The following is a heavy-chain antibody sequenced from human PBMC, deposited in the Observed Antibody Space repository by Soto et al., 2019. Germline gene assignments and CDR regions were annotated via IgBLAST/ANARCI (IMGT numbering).Heavy chain of an antibody. CDR3: ARAGGIAAAGTLNP. J-gene: IGHJ5*02. Sequence: SVKVSCKASGGTFSSYTISWVRQAPGQGLEWMGRIIPILGIATYAQKFQGRVTITADKSTSTAYMELSSLRSEDTTVYYCARAGGIAAAGTLNPWGQGTLVTVSS. CDR2: IIPILGIA. V-gene: IGHV1-69*02. D-gene: IGHD6-13*01. CDR1: GGTFSSYT.